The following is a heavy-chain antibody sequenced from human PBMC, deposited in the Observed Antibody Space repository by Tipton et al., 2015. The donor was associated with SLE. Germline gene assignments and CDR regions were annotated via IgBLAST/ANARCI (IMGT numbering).Heavy chain of an antibody. CDR2: ISYDGSNK. Sequence: SLRLSCAASGFTFSSYAMHWVRQAPGKGLEWVAVISYDGSNKYYADSVKGRFTISRDNSKNTLYLQMNSLRAEGTAVYYCARGPMGKRLDYWGQGTLVTVSS. V-gene: IGHV3-30-3*01. D-gene: IGHD4-23*01. J-gene: IGHJ4*02. CDR1: GFTFSSYA. CDR3: ARGPMGKRLDY.